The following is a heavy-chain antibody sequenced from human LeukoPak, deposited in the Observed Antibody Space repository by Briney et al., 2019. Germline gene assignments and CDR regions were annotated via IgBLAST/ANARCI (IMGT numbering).Heavy chain of an antibody. V-gene: IGHV4-31*03. Sequence: ASETLSLTCTVSGGSLSSGGYYWTWIRQHPGKGLEWIGYIYDSANTSYNPSLKSRVTMSVDTSKNQFSLKLISVTAADTAVYYCARGGSYRWFDPWGRGTLVTVSS. CDR3: ARGGSYRWFDP. J-gene: IGHJ5*02. D-gene: IGHD1-26*01. CDR1: GGSLSSGGYY. CDR2: IYDSANT.